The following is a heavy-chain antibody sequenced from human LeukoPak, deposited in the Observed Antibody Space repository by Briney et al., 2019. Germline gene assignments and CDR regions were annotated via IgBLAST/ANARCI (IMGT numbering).Heavy chain of an antibody. V-gene: IGHV3-21*04. J-gene: IGHJ4*02. CDR2: ITSSSYI. CDR1: GFTLSSYT. Sequence: PGGSLRLSCAASGFTLSSYTMNWVRQAPGKGPEWVSSITSSSYIYYADSVKGRFTISRDNSKNTLYLQMNSLRAEDTAVYYCAIPFDYWGQGTLVTVSS. CDR3: AIPFDY.